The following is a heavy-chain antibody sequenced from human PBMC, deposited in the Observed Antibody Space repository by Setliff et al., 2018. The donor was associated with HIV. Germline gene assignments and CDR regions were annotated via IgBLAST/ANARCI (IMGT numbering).Heavy chain of an antibody. J-gene: IGHJ4*02. CDR1: GASMRDYY. Sequence: ETLSLTCTVSGASMRDYYWTWIRQSPGKGLEWIGHIFHTGSATYNPSLRSRLTMSIDTSSGQFSLRLTSVTAADAAVYYCARQVSIPGVAVTPLDYWGQGSLVTVSS. CDR3: ARQVSIPGVAVTPLDY. D-gene: IGHD3-3*01. V-gene: IGHV4-59*08. CDR2: IFHTGSA.